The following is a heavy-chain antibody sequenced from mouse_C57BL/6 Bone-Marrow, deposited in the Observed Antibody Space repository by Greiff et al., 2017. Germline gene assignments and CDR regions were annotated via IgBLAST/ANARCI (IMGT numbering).Heavy chain of an antibody. V-gene: IGHV1-18*01. Sequence: VQLKQSGPELVKPGASVKIPCKASGYTFTDYNMDWVKQSHGKSLEWIGDINPNNGGPLYNQKFKGKATFTVDKSSSTAYMELRSLTSEDTAVYYCARWLLPYAMNNWGQGTSVTVSS. D-gene: IGHD2-3*01. CDR2: INPNNGGP. J-gene: IGHJ4*01. CDR3: ARWLLPYAMNN. CDR1: GYTFTDYN.